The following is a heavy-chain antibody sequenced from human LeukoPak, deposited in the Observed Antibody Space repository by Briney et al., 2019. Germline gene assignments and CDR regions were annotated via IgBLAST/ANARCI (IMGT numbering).Heavy chain of an antibody. J-gene: IGHJ3*02. CDR1: GYTFTGYY. CDR3: ARVGTLIGGGSRRDAFDI. Sequence: ASVKVSCKASGYTFTGYYMHWVRQAPGQGLEWMGWINPNSGGTNYAQRFQGRVTMTRDTSISTAYMELSRLRSDDTAVYYCARVGTLIGGGSRRDAFDIWGQGTMVTVSS. V-gene: IGHV1-2*02. CDR2: INPNSGGT. D-gene: IGHD4-23*01.